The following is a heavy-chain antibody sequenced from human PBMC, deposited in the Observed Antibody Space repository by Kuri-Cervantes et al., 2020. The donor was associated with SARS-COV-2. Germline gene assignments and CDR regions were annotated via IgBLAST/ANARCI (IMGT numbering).Heavy chain of an antibody. CDR3: ASWTLIVVVPAAIGWFDP. D-gene: IGHD2-2*02. CDR2: IYHSGST. CDR1: GGSISSSNW. J-gene: IGHJ5*02. V-gene: IGHV4-4*02. Sequence: GSLRLSCAVSGGSISSSNWWSWVRQPPGKGLEWIGEIYHSGSTNYNSSLKSRVTISVDKSKNQFSLKLSSVTAADTAVYYCASWTLIVVVPAAIGWFDPWGQGTLVTVSS.